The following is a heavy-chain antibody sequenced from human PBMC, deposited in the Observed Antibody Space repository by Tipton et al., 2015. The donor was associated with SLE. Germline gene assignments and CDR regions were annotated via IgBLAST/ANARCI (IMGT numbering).Heavy chain of an antibody. Sequence: TLSLTCIVSGDSISSSSYYWGWIRQPPGKGLEWVGTVYYTGNTFYNPSLKSRVTISVDTSKDQFSLNLSSVTAADTAVYHCARHGQHYDTAFDYWGQGTLVTVSS. D-gene: IGHD3-16*01. V-gene: IGHV4-39*07. J-gene: IGHJ4*02. CDR1: GDSISSSSYY. CDR3: ARHGQHYDTAFDY. CDR2: VYYTGNT.